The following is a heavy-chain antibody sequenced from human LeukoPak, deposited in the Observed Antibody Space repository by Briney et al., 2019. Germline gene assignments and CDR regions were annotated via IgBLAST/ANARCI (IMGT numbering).Heavy chain of an antibody. D-gene: IGHD6-13*01. Sequence: SQTLSLTCAISGDSVSSNSDAWNWIRQSPSRGLEWLGRTYYRSNWFTDYAGSVKSRVTISADTSKNQFSLHLNSVTPEDTGIYYCARTIASAGLNAFDIWGQGTMVTVSS. CDR1: GDSVSSNSDA. J-gene: IGHJ3*02. V-gene: IGHV6-1*01. CDR3: ARTIASAGLNAFDI. CDR2: TYYRSNWFT.